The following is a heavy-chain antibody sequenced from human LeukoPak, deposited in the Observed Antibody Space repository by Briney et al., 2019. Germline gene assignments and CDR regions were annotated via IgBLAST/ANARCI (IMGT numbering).Heavy chain of an antibody. J-gene: IGHJ4*02. CDR1: GGSISSYY. D-gene: IGHD3-16*01. V-gene: IGHV4-59*01. Sequence: SETLSLTCTVSGGSISSYYWSWIRQPPGKGLEWIGYIYYSGSTNYNPSLKSRVTISVDTSKNQFSLKLSSVTAADTAVYYCARRAGAYTHPYDYWGQGTLVTVSS. CDR3: ARRAGAYTHPYDY. CDR2: IYYSGST.